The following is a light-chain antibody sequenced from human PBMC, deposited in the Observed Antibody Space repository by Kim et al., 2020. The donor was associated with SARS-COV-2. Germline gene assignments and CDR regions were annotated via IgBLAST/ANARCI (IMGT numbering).Light chain of an antibody. V-gene: IGLV3-19*01. Sequence: SSELTQDPAVSVALGQTVRITCQGDNLKTYYAIWYQQKPGQAPLLVLYGEDYRPSGIPDRFSGSRSGNTATLTITGAQAEDEADYYCNCHNDFGGGTQLTVL. CDR2: GED. CDR3: NCHND. CDR1: NLKTYY. J-gene: IGLJ2*01.